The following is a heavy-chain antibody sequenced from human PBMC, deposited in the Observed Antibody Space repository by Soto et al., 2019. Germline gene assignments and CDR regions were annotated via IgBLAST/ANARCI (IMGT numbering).Heavy chain of an antibody. CDR1: GCTFSIYW. J-gene: IGHJ6*02. Sequence: GGSLRLSCAASGCTFSIYWMHWLRKAPGKGLVAVSRINSDGSSTSYADSVKGRFTISRDNAKNTLYLQMNSLRAEDTAVYYCARDNYDVYGMDVWGQGTTVTVSS. CDR2: INSDGSST. V-gene: IGHV3-74*01. D-gene: IGHD3-22*01. CDR3: ARDNYDVYGMDV.